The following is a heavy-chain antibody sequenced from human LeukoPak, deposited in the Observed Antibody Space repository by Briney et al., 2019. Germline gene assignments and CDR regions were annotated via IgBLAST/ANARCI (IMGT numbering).Heavy chain of an antibody. V-gene: IGHV3-30*02. Sequence: GGSLRLSCAASGFTFSSYGMHWVRQAPGKGLEWVAFIRHDGSNKYYADSVKGRFTISRDNSKNTLYLQMNSLRAEDTAVYYCAKGPSGYYYYMDVWGKGTTVTVSS. J-gene: IGHJ6*03. CDR2: IRHDGSNK. CDR1: GFTFSSYG. CDR3: AKGPSGYYYYMDV.